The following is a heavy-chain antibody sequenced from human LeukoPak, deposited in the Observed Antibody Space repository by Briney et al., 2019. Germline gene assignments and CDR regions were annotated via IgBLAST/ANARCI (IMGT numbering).Heavy chain of an antibody. CDR1: GYTFTSYG. D-gene: IGHD1-1*01. V-gene: IGHV1-18*01. Sequence: ASVKVSFKASGYTFTSYGISWVRQAPGQGLDWMGRISAYNGNTNYAQKIQGRVTMTTDTSTSTAYMELRSLRSDDTAVYYCARVLESSIFGYWGQGTLVTVSS. CDR2: ISAYNGNT. J-gene: IGHJ4*02. CDR3: ARVLESSIFGY.